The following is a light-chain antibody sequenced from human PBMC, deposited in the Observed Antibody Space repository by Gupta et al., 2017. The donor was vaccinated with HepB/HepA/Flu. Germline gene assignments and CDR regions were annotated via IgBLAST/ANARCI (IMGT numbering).Light chain of an antibody. CDR3: QQRSNWRYT. CDR1: QSVSSY. V-gene: IGKV3-11*01. CDR2: DAS. Sequence: EIVLTQSPATLSLSPGERATLSCRASQSVSSYLAWYQQKPGQAPRLLIYDASNRATGIPARFSGSGSGTDITLIISSLAPEDFAVYYCQQRSNWRYTFGQGTKLEIK. J-gene: IGKJ2*01.